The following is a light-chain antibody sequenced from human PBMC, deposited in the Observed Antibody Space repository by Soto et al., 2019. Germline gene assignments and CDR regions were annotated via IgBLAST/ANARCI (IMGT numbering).Light chain of an antibody. CDR3: SQHNAYPRT. CDR1: QGVGNE. Sequence: DIQMTQSPSSLAASVGDRVIITCRANQGVGNEVGWYQQKPGKAPKRLIYAASTLQSGTPSRFSGSGSGTEFTLTISSLQPEDFATYFCSQHNAYPRTFGQGTRVE. J-gene: IGKJ1*01. CDR2: AAS. V-gene: IGKV1-17*01.